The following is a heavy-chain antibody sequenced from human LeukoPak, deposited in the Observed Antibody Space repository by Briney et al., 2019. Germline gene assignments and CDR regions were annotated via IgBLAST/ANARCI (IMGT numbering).Heavy chain of an antibody. J-gene: IGHJ6*02. D-gene: IGHD6-13*01. Sequence: PSETLSLTCTVSGGSISRSSYYWGWLRQPPGTGLEWIGSIYYSGSTYYNPSLRSRVTISVDTSKNQFSLKLSSVTAADTAVYYCARGGFIAAAGTHHYGMDVWGQGTTVTVSS. V-gene: IGHV4-39*07. CDR2: IYYSGST. CDR3: ARGGFIAAAGTHHYGMDV. CDR1: GGSISRSSYY.